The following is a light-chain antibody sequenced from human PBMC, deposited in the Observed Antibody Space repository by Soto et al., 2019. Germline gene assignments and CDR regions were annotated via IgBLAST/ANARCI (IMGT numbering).Light chain of an antibody. CDR3: CSYAGSTTYVV. CDR1: SSDVGRYNL. Sequence: QSALTQPASVSGSPGQSITISCTGTSSDVGRYNLVSWYQQHPGKAPKLIIYEVSKWPSGVSNRFSGSKSGNTAALTISGLRAEDEADYYCCSYAGSTTYVVFGGGTKLTVL. CDR2: EVS. J-gene: IGLJ2*01. V-gene: IGLV2-23*02.